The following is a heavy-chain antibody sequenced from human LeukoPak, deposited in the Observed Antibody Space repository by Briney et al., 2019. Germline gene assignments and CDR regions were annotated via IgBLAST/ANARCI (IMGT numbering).Heavy chain of an antibody. V-gene: IGHV3-7*01. CDR2: IKQDGSDI. Sequence: GGSLRLSCAASGFTFSDYWMSWVRQAPGKGLEWVANIKQDGSDIYYVDSVKGRFTISRDNAKHSLSLQMNSLRAEDTAVYYCAKIVQYTAATGTGLESWGQGSLVTAS. CDR1: GFTFSDYW. J-gene: IGHJ4*02. CDR3: AKIVQYTAATGTGLES. D-gene: IGHD6-13*01.